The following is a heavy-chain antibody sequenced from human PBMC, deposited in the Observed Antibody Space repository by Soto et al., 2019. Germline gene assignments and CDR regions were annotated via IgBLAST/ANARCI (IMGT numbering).Heavy chain of an antibody. CDR1: GASVNSGNYY. D-gene: IGHD2-2*01. CDR3: ARDRAAAIGYYYYYGMDV. Sequence: QVQLQESGPGLVKPSETLSLTCTVSGASVNSGNYYWSWIRQPPGKGLEWIGYIYYSGSTNYNPSLKSRVTISLDTSKNQFSLNLSSVTAAHTAVYFCARDRAAAIGYYYYYGMDVWGQGTTVTVSS. V-gene: IGHV4-61*01. J-gene: IGHJ6*02. CDR2: IYYSGST.